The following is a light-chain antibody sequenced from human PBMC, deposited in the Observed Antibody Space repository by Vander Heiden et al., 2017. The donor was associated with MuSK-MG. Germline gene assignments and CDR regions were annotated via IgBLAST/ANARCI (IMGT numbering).Light chain of an antibody. CDR2: EAT. V-gene: IGLV2-8*01. J-gene: IGLJ2*01. CDR3: SSSVGSNDLL. Sequence: QSALTQPPSASGSPGQSVTISCTGSSSDVGDYKYVSWYQQHPGKAPKLMIYEATKRPSGVPDRFSGSKSASTASLTVSGLQADDEADYYCSSSVGSNDLLFGGGTRLTVL. CDR1: SSDVGDYKY.